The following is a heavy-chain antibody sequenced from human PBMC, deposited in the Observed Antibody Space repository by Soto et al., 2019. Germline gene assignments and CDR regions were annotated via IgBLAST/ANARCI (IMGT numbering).Heavy chain of an antibody. V-gene: IGHV3-30*18. J-gene: IGHJ6*02. CDR3: AKDRIVMIRGVMNYYGMDV. D-gene: IGHD3-10*01. CDR2: ILYDGSDK. Sequence: QVQLVDSGGGVVQPGRSLRLSCAASGFTFSNYGMHWDRQAPGKGLEWVAFILYDGSDKYFADSVKGRFTISRDNSKNTLDLQMNSLRAEDTAVYYCAKDRIVMIRGVMNYYGMDVWGQGTTVTVSS. CDR1: GFTFSNYG.